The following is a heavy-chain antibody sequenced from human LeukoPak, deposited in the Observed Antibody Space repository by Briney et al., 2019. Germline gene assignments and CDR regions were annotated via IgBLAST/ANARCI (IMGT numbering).Heavy chain of an antibody. J-gene: IGHJ6*03. CDR1: GGTFSSYA. CDR2: IIPIFGTA. V-gene: IGHV1-69*05. D-gene: IGHD5-12*01. CDR3: ARGSSYSGYDPYYYYMDV. Sequence: GSSVKVSCKASGGTFSSYAISWVRQAPGQGLEWMGGIIPIFGTANYAQKFQGRVTITTDESTSTAYMELSSLRYEDTAVYYCARGSSYSGYDPYYYYMDVWGKGTTVTVSS.